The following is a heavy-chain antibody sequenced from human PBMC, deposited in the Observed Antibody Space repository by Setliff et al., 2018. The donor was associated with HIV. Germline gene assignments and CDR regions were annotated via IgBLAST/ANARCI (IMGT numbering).Heavy chain of an antibody. CDR2: ISGYDENI. Sequence: GASVKVSCKASGYTFSNFAVSWVRQAPGQGLEWMGWISGYDENIKYAQKFQGRVTMTTDTTSSTSYLELRSLTSDDTAMYYCARVRVGALLNAFDFWGQGTMVTVSS. CDR3: ARVRVGALLNAFDF. V-gene: IGHV1-18*01. CDR1: GYTFSNFA. J-gene: IGHJ3*01. D-gene: IGHD1-26*01.